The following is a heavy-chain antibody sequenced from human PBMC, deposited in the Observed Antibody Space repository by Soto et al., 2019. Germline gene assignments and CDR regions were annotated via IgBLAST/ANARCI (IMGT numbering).Heavy chain of an antibody. J-gene: IGHJ4*02. V-gene: IGHV3-30*18. CDR2: SSFDGTHQ. CDR1: GFSLSSSD. Sequence: GGSLRLSCTASGFSLSSSDMHWVRQAPGKGLEWLAVSSFDGTHQFYGDSVKGRFTVSRDNSNNTLYLEMNSLRTEDTAVYYCAKQLRGSGWYPLDSWGQGTPVTVSS. CDR3: AKQLRGSGWYPLDS. D-gene: IGHD6-19*01.